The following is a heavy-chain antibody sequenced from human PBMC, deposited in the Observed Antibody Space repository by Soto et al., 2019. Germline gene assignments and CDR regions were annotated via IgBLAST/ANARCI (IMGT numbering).Heavy chain of an antibody. CDR1: GGTFSSSA. CDR2: IIPIFGTA. Sequence: QVQLVQSGAEVKKPGSSVKVSCKASGGTFSSSAISWVRQAPGQGLEWMGGIIPIFGTANYAQKFQGRVTITADESTSTAYMELSSLRSEDTAVYYCASQNEPSGYCSGGSCYSRADYWGQGTLVTVSS. CDR3: ASQNEPSGYCSGGSCYSRADY. D-gene: IGHD2-15*01. V-gene: IGHV1-69*01. J-gene: IGHJ4*02.